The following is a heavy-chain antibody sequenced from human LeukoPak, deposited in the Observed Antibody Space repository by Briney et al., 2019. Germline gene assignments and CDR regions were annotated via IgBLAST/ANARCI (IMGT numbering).Heavy chain of an antibody. Sequence: GGSLRLSCAASGFTFSSYWMSWVRQAPGKGLEWVSSISSSSSYIYYADSVKGRFTISRDNAKNSLYLQMNSLRAEDTAVYYCARDWVTTTGLKYYYYMDVWGKGTTVTVSS. J-gene: IGHJ6*03. D-gene: IGHD1-1*01. CDR1: GFTFSSYW. CDR2: ISSSSSYI. V-gene: IGHV3-21*01. CDR3: ARDWVTTTGLKYYYYMDV.